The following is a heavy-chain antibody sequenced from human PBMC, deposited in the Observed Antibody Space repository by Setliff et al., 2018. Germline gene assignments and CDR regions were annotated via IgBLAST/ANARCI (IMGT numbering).Heavy chain of an antibody. Sequence: GESLKISCKGSGYSFTSYWIGWVRQMPGKGLEWMGIIYPGDSDTRYSPSFQGQVTISADKSISTAYLQWSSLKASETAMYYCARQAVAGSDAFDIWGQGTMVTVSS. J-gene: IGHJ3*02. CDR2: IYPGDSDT. CDR3: ARQAVAGSDAFDI. V-gene: IGHV5-51*01. D-gene: IGHD6-19*01. CDR1: GYSFTSYW.